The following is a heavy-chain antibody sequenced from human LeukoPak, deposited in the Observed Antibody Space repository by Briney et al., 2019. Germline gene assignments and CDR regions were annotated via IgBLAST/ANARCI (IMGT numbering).Heavy chain of an antibody. CDR1: GYTFTSYG. D-gene: IGHD3-9*01. V-gene: IGHV1-18*01. J-gene: IGHJ4*02. CDR2: ISAYNGNT. CDR3: ARLYYDILTGYYVPYYFDY. Sequence: ASVKVSCKASGYTFTSYGISWVRQAPGQGLEWMGWISAYNGNTNYAQKLQGRVTMTTDTSTSTAYMELRSLRSDDTAVYYCARLYYDILTGYYVPYYFDYWGRGTLVTVAS.